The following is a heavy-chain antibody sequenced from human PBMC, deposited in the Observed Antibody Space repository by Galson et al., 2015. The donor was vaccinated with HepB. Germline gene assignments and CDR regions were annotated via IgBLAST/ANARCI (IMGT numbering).Heavy chain of an antibody. CDR2: IYYSGST. Sequence: TLSLTCTVSGGSISSGGYYWSWIRQHPGKGLEWIGYIYYSGSTYYNPSLKSRVTISVDTSKNQFSLKLSSVTAADTAVYYCARRGYSSSWYPYYFDYWGQGTLVTVSS. V-gene: IGHV4-31*03. J-gene: IGHJ4*02. D-gene: IGHD6-13*01. CDR3: ARRGYSSSWYPYYFDY. CDR1: GGSISSGGYY.